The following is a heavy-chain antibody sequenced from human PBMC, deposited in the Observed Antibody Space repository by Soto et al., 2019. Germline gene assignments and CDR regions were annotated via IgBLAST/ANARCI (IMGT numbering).Heavy chain of an antibody. J-gene: IGHJ4*02. CDR1: GGSISSYY. V-gene: IGHV4-59*01. CDR3: ARDRGYSSSWYDY. Sequence: QVQLQESGPGLVKPSETLSLTCTVSGGSISSYYWSWIRQPPGKGLEWIGYIYYSGSTNYNPSLKSRVTISVDTSKNQFSVKLSSVTAADTAVYYCARDRGYSSSWYDYWGQGTLVTVSS. CDR2: IYYSGST. D-gene: IGHD6-13*01.